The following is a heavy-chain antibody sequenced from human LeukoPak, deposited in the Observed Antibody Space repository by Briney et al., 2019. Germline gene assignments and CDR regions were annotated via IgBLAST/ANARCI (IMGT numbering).Heavy chain of an antibody. Sequence: GGSLRLSCAASGFIVSSNYMSWVRQAPGKGLEWVSVIYSGGTTYYADSVKGRFTISRDNSKNTVYLQMSSLRAEDTAVYYCARDPTPITMVRGVISPYFDYWGQGTLVTVSS. D-gene: IGHD3-10*01. J-gene: IGHJ4*02. CDR3: ARDPTPITMVRGVISPYFDY. V-gene: IGHV3-53*01. CDR1: GFIVSSNY. CDR2: IYSGGTT.